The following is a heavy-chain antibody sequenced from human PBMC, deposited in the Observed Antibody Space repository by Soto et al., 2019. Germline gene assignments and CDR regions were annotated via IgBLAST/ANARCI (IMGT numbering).Heavy chain of an antibody. CDR3: ARADVDTAMVTSYYGMDV. V-gene: IGHV3-23*01. D-gene: IGHD5-18*01. CDR2: LSGSGGTT. J-gene: IGHJ6*02. Sequence: GGSLRLSCAASGFTFSSYAMSWVRQTPGKGLEWVSTLSGSGGTTYYADSVKGQFTISRDNSKNTLYLQMNSLRAEDTAVYYCARADVDTAMVTSYYGMDVWGQGTTVTVSS. CDR1: GFTFSSYA.